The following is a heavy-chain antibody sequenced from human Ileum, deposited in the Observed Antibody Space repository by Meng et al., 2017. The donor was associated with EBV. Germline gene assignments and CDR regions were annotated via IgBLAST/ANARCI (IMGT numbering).Heavy chain of an antibody. D-gene: IGHD1-26*01. Sequence: QVQLQESVQGLGKPAEPLSLPCTVSGGSASSAHSFWTWIRQPPGKGLEWIGYMSYSGSTNYSPPLESRVTISVDTSKNQFSLKLSSVTAADTAVYYCAGDPHSGSPHWGQGTLVTVSS. J-gene: IGHJ4*02. CDR2: MSYSGST. CDR1: GGSASSAHSF. V-gene: IGHV4-61*01. CDR3: AGDPHSGSPH.